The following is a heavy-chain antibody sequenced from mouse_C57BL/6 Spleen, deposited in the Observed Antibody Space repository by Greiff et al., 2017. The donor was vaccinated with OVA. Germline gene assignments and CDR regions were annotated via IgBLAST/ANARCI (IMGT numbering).Heavy chain of an antibody. Sequence: EVQGVESGGGLVKPGGSLKLSCAASGFTFSDYGMHWVRQAPEKGLEWVAYISSGSSTIYYADTVKGRFTISRDNAKNTLFLQMTSLRSEDTAMYYCARSPYSYWYFDVWGTGTTVTVSS. CDR1: GFTFSDYG. CDR2: ISSGSSTI. J-gene: IGHJ1*03. D-gene: IGHD2-10*01. V-gene: IGHV5-17*01. CDR3: ARSPYSYWYFDV.